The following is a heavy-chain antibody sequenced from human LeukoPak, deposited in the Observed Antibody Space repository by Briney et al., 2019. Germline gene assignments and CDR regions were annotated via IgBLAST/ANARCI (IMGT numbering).Heavy chain of an antibody. CDR2: IRTSGSPI. D-gene: IGHD2-15*01. Sequence: GGSLRLSCAASGFTFSDYSMNWVRQAPGKGLEWVSYIRTSGSPIYYVDSVRGRFTISRDNSRNTLYLQMNSLRAEDTAIYYCAKNGDRGAYCSGGTCYPYYYYYMDVWAKGPRSPSP. CDR3: AKNGDRGAYCSGGTCYPYYYYYMDV. CDR1: GFTFSDYS. V-gene: IGHV3-48*01. J-gene: IGHJ6*03.